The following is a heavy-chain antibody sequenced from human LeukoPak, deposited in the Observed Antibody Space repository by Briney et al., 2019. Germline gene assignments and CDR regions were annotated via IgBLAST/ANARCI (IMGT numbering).Heavy chain of an antibody. CDR2: INSEGTIT. J-gene: IGHJ4*02. D-gene: IGHD6-19*01. CDR1: GVTSSNYW. Sequence: GGSLRLSCAASGVTSSNYWMHWARQVPGKGRGWVSRINSEGTITNYADSVKGRLTISRDNAQNTLYLQMNSLRAEDTAIYYCTRGIAMAGNLAEYWGQGTLVTVSS. CDR3: TRGIAMAGNLAEY. V-gene: IGHV3-74*01.